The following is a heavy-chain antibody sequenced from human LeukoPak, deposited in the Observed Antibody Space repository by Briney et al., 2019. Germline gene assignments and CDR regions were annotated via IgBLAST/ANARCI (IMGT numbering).Heavy chain of an antibody. CDR2: IYYSGST. Sequence: SETLSLTCTVSGGSISSSSYYWGWIRQPPGKGLEWIGSIYYSGSTYYNPSLKSRVTISVDTSKNQFSLKLSSVTAADTAVYYCARRFHCSSTSCTDYYGMDVWGQGTTVTVSS. D-gene: IGHD2-2*01. CDR3: ARRFHCSSTSCTDYYGMDV. CDR1: GGSISSSSYY. J-gene: IGHJ6*02. V-gene: IGHV4-39*01.